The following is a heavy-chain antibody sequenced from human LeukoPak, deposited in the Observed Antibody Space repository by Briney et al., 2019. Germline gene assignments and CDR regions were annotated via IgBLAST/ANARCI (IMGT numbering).Heavy chain of an antibody. J-gene: IGHJ6*04. CDR1: GFTFSSYA. D-gene: IGHD3-10*02. CDR2: ISGSGANT. V-gene: IGHV3-23*01. Sequence: PGGSLRLSCVASGFTFSSYAMSWVRQAPGKGLEWVSSISGSGANTHYADSVKGRFTISRDNAKNSLYLQMNSLRAEDTAVYYCAELGITMIGGVWGKGTTVTISS. CDR3: AELGITMIGGV.